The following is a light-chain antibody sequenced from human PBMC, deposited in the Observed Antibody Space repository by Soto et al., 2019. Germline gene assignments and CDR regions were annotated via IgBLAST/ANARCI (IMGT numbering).Light chain of an antibody. J-gene: IGKJ1*01. CDR2: GAS. V-gene: IGKV3-20*01. CDR1: QSVSNNY. CDR3: QQYGSSGT. Sequence: ESVLTQSPGTLSLSPGERATLSCRASQSVSNNYLAWYQQKPGQAPRLLIYGASNRATGIPDRFSGSGSGTDFTLTISRLEPEDFAVYYCQQYGSSGTFGQGDQGGYQ.